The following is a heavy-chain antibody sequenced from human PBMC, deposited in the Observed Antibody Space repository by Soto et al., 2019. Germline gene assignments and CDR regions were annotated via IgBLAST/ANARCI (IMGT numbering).Heavy chain of an antibody. Sequence: EVQLLESGGGLVQPGGSLRLSCTASGFTFSSYAMSWVRQAPGKGLKWVSSISGSGGSTYYADSVKGRFTISRDNSKNTLYLQINSLRAEDTAIYYCARGPYCSSTSCYTSGQVDYWGQGTLVTVSS. V-gene: IGHV3-23*01. CDR3: ARGPYCSSTSCYTSGQVDY. CDR2: ISGSGGST. CDR1: GFTFSSYA. J-gene: IGHJ4*02. D-gene: IGHD2-2*02.